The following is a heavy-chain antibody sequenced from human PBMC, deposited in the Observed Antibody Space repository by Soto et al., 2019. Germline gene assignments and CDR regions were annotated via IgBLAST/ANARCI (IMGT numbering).Heavy chain of an antibody. CDR3: AGQPTAGSYYDLGSYYCYYATDV. Sequence: PSETLSLTCTVSGGSISSPRYYWGWIRQPPGKGLEWIGSVYSSGSAYYNPSLKSRVTISVDTSKNQSSLKLSSVTAADTAVYYCAGQPTAGSYYDLGSYYCYYATDVWGQGPTVTVSS. D-gene: IGHD3-10*01. J-gene: IGHJ6*02. CDR2: VYSSGSA. V-gene: IGHV4-39*01. CDR1: GGSISSPRYY.